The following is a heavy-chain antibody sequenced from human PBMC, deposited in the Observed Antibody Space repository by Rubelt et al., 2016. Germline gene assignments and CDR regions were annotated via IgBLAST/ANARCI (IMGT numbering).Heavy chain of an antibody. Sequence: QVQLVQSGAEVKKPGASVKVSCKASGYTFTSYGISWVRQAPGQGLEWMGWISAYNGNTNYAQKCTGRVTMNTDTYTRRAYMERRGMRYDDTAVYYCVGGEPADYWGQGTLVTVSS. V-gene: IGHV1-18*01. J-gene: IGHJ4*02. CDR1: GYTFTSYG. D-gene: IGHD3-10*01. CDR3: VGGEPADY. CDR2: ISAYNGNT.